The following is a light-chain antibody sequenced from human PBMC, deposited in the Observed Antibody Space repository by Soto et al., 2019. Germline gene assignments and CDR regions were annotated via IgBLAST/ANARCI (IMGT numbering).Light chain of an antibody. CDR2: YDD. CDR1: SSNIGNNA. Sequence: QSVLTQPPSVSEAPRQRVTISCSGSSSNIGNNAVNWYQQHPGKAPNLLIYYDDLLPPGVSHRFSGSKSGTSASLAISGLQSEDEADYYCSACDDSLNAVVFGGGTKLTVL. J-gene: IGLJ2*01. CDR3: SACDDSLNAVV. V-gene: IGLV1-36*01.